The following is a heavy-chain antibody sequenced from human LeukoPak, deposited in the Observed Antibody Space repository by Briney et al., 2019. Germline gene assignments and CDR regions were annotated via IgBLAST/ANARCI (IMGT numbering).Heavy chain of an antibody. Sequence: GSLRLSCAASGFTFSGSAMHWVRQASGKGLEWVGRIRSKANSYATAYAASVKGRFTISRDDSKSTAYLQMNSLKTEDTAVYYCTSGIVVVIGGAIDYWGQGTLVTVSS. J-gene: IGHJ4*02. D-gene: IGHD3-22*01. CDR1: GFTFSGSA. V-gene: IGHV3-73*01. CDR3: TSGIVVVIGGAIDY. CDR2: IRSKANSYAT.